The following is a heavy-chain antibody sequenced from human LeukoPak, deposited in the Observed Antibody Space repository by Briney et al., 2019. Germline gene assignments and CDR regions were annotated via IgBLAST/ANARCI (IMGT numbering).Heavy chain of an antibody. J-gene: IGHJ4*02. V-gene: IGHV1-69*06. CDR3: ARDRVYCGGGSCYSGRGYFDY. D-gene: IGHD2-15*01. CDR1: GGTFSSYA. CDR2: IIPIFGTA. Sequence: SVKVSCKASGGTFSSYAISWVRQAPGQGLEWMGGIIPIFGTANYAQKFQGRVTITADKSTSTAYMELSSLRSEDTAVYYCARDRVYCGGGSCYSGRGYFDYWGQGTLVTVSS.